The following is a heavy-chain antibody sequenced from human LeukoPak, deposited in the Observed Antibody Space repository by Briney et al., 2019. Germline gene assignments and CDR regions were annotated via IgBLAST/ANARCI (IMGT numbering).Heavy chain of an antibody. J-gene: IGHJ4*02. V-gene: IGHV3-30*02. D-gene: IGHD3-9*01. CDR1: GFTFSSYG. CDR3: AKDYDILTGYNLFDY. CDR2: IRYDGSNK. Sequence: QTGGSLRLSCAASGFTFSSYGMHWVRQAPGKGLEWVAFIRYDGSNKYYADSVKGRFTISRDNSKNTLYLQMNSLRAEDTAVCYCAKDYDILTGYNLFDYWGQGTLVTVSS.